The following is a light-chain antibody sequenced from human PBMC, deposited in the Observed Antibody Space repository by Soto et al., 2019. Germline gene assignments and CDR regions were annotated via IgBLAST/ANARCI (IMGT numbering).Light chain of an antibody. V-gene: IGKV3-20*01. CDR1: QSVSSSY. CDR3: QQYGSSPGFT. J-gene: IGKJ3*01. Sequence: EIVLTQSPGTLSLSPGERATLSCRASQSVSSSYLAWYQQKPGQAPRLLIYGASSRATGIPDRFSGSGSGTDFTLTITRLEPEDLAVYYCQQYGSSPGFTFGAGTKVDIK. CDR2: GAS.